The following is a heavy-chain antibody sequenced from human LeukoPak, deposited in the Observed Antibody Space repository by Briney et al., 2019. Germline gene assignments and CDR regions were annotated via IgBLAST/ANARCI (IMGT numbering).Heavy chain of an antibody. D-gene: IGHD7-27*01. V-gene: IGHV3-53*01. CDR2: LYSGGNT. CDR3: ARGWGSFEN. J-gene: IGHJ4*02. Sequence: SGGSLRLSGAASGFSGSTDYIIWVRQAPGKGLEGVSTLYSGGNTYYAGSVKGRFTISRDNSKNTVYLEMNSLSAEDAAIYYCARGWGSFENWGQGTQVAVSS. CDR1: GFSGSTDY.